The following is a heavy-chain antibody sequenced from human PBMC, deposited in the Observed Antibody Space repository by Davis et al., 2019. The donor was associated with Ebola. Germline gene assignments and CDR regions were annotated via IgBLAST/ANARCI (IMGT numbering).Heavy chain of an antibody. CDR1: GFTFSSYA. J-gene: IGHJ6*02. D-gene: IGHD2-2*02. CDR3: ARAWWEDCSSTSCYTYYYGMDV. CDR2: ISGSGGST. V-gene: IGHV3-23*01. Sequence: GESLKISCAASGFTFSSYAMSWVRQAPGKGLEWVSAISGSGGSTYYADSVKGRFTISRDNSKNTLYLQMNSLRAEDTAVYYCARAWWEDCSSTSCYTYYYGMDVWGQGTTVTVSS.